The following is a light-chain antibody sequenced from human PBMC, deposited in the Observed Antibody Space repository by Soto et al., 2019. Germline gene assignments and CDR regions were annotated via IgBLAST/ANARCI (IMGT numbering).Light chain of an antibody. CDR2: DAS. Sequence: DIQMTQSPSSLSASVGDRVTITCRASQSISSYLNWYQHKPGKAPKLLIYDASSLETGVPSRFSGSGSGTDFTLTISSLQPEDFATYYCQQYDNLPLIFGQGTRLDIK. V-gene: IGKV1-33*01. J-gene: IGKJ5*01. CDR3: QQYDNLPLI. CDR1: QSISSY.